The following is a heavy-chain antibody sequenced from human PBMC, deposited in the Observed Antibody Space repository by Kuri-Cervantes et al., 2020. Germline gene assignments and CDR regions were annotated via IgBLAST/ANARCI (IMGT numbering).Heavy chain of an antibody. Sequence: ASVKVSCKASGYTFTSYYMHWVRQAPGQGLEWMGIINPSGGSTSYAQKFQGRVTMTRNTSISTAYMELSSLRSEDTAVYYCARADGSYGDYGFDYWGQGTLVTVSS. V-gene: IGHV1-46*01. D-gene: IGHD4-17*01. CDR3: ARADGSYGDYGFDY. J-gene: IGHJ4*02. CDR2: INPSGGST. CDR1: GYTFTSYY.